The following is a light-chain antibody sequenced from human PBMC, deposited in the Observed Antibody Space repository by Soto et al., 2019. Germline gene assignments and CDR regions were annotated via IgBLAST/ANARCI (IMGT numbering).Light chain of an antibody. CDR1: QHVSNNF. Sequence: EIVLTQSPGILSLSPGERATLSCRASQHVSNNFLAWYRQKPGQAPRLLIYGASFRATGIPDRFSGSASGTDFTLTISRLEPEDFAVYYCQQYGSSPRTFGQGTKVELK. J-gene: IGKJ1*01. V-gene: IGKV3-20*01. CDR2: GAS. CDR3: QQYGSSPRT.